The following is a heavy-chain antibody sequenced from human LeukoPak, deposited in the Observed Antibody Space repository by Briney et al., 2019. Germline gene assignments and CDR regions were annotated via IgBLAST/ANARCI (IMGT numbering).Heavy chain of an antibody. D-gene: IGHD3-22*01. V-gene: IGHV1-18*01. CDR1: GYTFTSYG. J-gene: IGHJ4*02. CDR3: ARGLRTTHYYDSSGSAFDY. Sequence: ASVKVSCKASGYTFTSYGISWVRQAPGQGLEWMGWISAYNGNTNYAQKLQGRVTMTTDTSTSTAYMELRSLRSDDTAVYYCARGLRTTHYYDSSGSAFDYWGQGTLVTVSS. CDR2: ISAYNGNT.